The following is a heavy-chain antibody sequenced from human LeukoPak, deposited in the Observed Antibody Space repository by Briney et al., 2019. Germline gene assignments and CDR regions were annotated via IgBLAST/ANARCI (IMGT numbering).Heavy chain of an antibody. Sequence: GGSLRLSCAGSGYTFSTYGMTWVRQAPGKGLEWVAVISYDGSNKYYADSVKGRFTISRDNAKNSLYLQMNSLRVEDTAVYYCTRDPRNLDYWGQGTLVTVSS. CDR3: TRDPRNLDY. CDR2: ISYDGSNK. D-gene: IGHD1-14*01. V-gene: IGHV3-30*12. CDR1: GYTFSTYG. J-gene: IGHJ4*02.